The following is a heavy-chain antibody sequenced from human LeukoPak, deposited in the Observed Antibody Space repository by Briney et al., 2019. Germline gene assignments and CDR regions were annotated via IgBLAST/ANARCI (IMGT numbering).Heavy chain of an antibody. CDR3: AKEGSDSGGQTLDS. D-gene: IGHD4-23*01. J-gene: IGHJ4*02. CDR2: VSWDGATT. V-gene: IGHV3-43D*03. Sequence: GGSLRLSCAASGFIFYDYSMHWVRQAPGKGLEWVAVVSWDGATTNYADSVKGRFTVSRVNSKNSLFLQMSSLRPEDTALYYCAKEGSDSGGQTLDSRGQGTLVTVSS. CDR1: GFIFYDYS.